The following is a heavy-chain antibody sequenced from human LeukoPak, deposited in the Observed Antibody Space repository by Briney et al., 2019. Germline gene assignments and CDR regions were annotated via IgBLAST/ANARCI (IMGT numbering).Heavy chain of an antibody. D-gene: IGHD6-19*01. Sequence: VASVKVSCKASGGTFSGYAVTWVRQAPGQGLEWMAGIIPIFGTADYAQKFQGRVTIAADESTSTAYMELSSLRSEDTAVYYCARAPYSSGGSTNYYYSYYMDVWGTGTTVTVSS. CDR2: IIPIFGTA. J-gene: IGHJ6*03. V-gene: IGHV1-69*13. CDR1: GGTFSGYA. CDR3: ARAPYSSGGSTNYYYSYYMDV.